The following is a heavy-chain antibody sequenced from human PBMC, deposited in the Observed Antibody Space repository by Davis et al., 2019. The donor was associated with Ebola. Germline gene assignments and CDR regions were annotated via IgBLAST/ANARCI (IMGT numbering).Heavy chain of an antibody. CDR2: ISAYNGNT. Sequence: AASVKVSCKASGGTFSSYAISWVRQAPGQGLEWMGWISAYNGNTHYAQKFQGRLTMTTDTSTSTAYMELRSLRSDDTAVYYCARDSSISWYGQNDYWGQGTLVTVSS. D-gene: IGHD6-13*01. CDR1: GGTFSSYA. V-gene: IGHV1-18*01. J-gene: IGHJ4*02. CDR3: ARDSSISWYGQNDY.